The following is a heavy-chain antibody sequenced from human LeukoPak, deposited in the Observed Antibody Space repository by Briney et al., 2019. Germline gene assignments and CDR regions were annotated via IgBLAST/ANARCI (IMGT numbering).Heavy chain of an antibody. D-gene: IGHD2-15*01. V-gene: IGHV3-23*01. CDR1: GFTFSSYV. CDR3: AKDQRTTGYYSADY. CDR2: ISGSGGNT. J-gene: IGHJ4*02. Sequence: GESLKISCAASGFTFSSYVMTWVRQAPGKGLEWVSTISGSGGNTFYADSVKGRFTISRDNSKKTLYLQMNSLRAEDTAVYYCAKDQRTTGYYSADYWGQGTLVTVSS.